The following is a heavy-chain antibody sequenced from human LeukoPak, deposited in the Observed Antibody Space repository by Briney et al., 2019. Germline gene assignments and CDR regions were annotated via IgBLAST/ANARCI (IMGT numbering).Heavy chain of an antibody. CDR2: INHSGST. D-gene: IGHD2-21*01. J-gene: IGHJ3*02. Sequence: SETLSLTCAVYGGSFSGYYWSWIRQPPGKGLEWIGEINHSGSTNYNPSLKSRVTISVDTSKNQFSLKLNSVTAADTAVYYCARDPRWVIDAFDIWGQGTMVTVSS. V-gene: IGHV4-34*01. CDR1: GGSFSGYY. CDR3: ARDPRWVIDAFDI.